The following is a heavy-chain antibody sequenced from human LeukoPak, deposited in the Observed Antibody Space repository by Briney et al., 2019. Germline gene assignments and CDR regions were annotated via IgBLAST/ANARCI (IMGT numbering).Heavy chain of an antibody. CDR3: AKGGDILTGYYLYWYFDL. V-gene: IGHV3-23*01. Sequence: SGGSLRLSCAASGFTFSAYAMSWVRQAPGKGLEWVSAISRSGSSTDYADFVKGRFTISRDNSKNTLYLQMNSLRPEDTAVYYCAKGGDILTGYYLYWYFDLWGRGTLVTVSS. CDR1: GFTFSAYA. D-gene: IGHD3-9*01. CDR2: ISRSGSST. J-gene: IGHJ2*01.